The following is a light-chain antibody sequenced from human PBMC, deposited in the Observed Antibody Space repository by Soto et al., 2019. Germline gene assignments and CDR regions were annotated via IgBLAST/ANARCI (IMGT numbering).Light chain of an antibody. CDR3: QSYDRNTVI. CDR2: EDN. Sequence: NFMLTQPHSVSESPGKTVTISCTRSSGSIASNYVQWYQQRPGRAPTTVIYEDNQRPSGVPARFSGSIDSSSNSASLTISGLKTEDEADYYCQSYDRNTVIFGGGTQLTVL. J-gene: IGLJ2*01. CDR1: SGSIASNY. V-gene: IGLV6-57*03.